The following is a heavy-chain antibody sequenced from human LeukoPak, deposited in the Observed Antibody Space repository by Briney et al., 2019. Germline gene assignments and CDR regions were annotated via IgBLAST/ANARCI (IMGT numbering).Heavy chain of an antibody. D-gene: IGHD6-13*01. V-gene: IGHV1-46*01. Sequence: ASVKVSCKASGYTFTSYYMHWLRQAPGQGLEWMGIINPSGGSTTYAQKFHGRVTMTSDTSTSTVYMELSSLRSEDTAVYYCARLGPATGTSFDYWGQGTLVTVSS. CDR1: GYTFTSYY. CDR2: INPSGGST. J-gene: IGHJ4*02. CDR3: ARLGPATGTSFDY.